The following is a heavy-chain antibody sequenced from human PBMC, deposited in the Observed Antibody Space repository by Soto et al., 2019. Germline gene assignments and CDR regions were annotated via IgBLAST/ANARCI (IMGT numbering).Heavy chain of an antibody. CDR3: ARFRGSYGMDV. D-gene: IGHD3-10*01. CDR1: GGTFSSYT. V-gene: IGHV1-69*02. Sequence: QVQLVQSGAEVKKPGSSVKVSCKASGGTFSSYTISWVRQAPGQGLEWMGRIIPILGIGNYAQKFQGRVTITADKSTSTAYMELSSLRSEDTAVYYCARFRGSYGMDVWGQGTTVTVSS. CDR2: IIPILGIG. J-gene: IGHJ6*02.